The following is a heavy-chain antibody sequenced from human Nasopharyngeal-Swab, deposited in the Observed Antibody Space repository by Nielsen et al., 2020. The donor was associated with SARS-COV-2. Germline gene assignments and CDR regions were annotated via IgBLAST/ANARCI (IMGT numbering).Heavy chain of an antibody. Sequence: GGSLRLSCAASGFTFSDYYMSWIRQAPGKGLEWVSYISSSGSTIYYADSVKGRFTISRDNSKNTLYLQMNSLRAEDTAVYYCATELVVAAGGSYYYYGMDVWGQGTTVTVSS. J-gene: IGHJ6*02. CDR3: ATELVVAAGGSYYYYGMDV. D-gene: IGHD2-15*01. CDR1: GFTFSDYY. CDR2: ISSSGSTI. V-gene: IGHV3-11*01.